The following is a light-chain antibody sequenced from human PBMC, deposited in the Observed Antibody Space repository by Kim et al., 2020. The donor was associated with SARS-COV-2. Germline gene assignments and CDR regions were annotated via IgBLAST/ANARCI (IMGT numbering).Light chain of an antibody. CDR3: QQLYSYPHT. J-gene: IGKJ2*01. CDR2: SES. Sequence: SASVGDRVTITCGVSQGINNLLAWFQQEPGKAPKSLIFSESTLQNAVPSRFSDSGSGTEYTLTISSLQPEDSGTYYCQQLYSYPHTFGQGAKMEI. CDR1: QGINNL. V-gene: IGKV1-9*01.